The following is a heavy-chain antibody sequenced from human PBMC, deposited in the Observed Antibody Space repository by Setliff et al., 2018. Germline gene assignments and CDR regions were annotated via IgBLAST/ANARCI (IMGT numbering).Heavy chain of an antibody. CDR2: IYNIGET. V-gene: IGHV3-53*01. J-gene: IGHJ5*01. CDR3: ARDRGGTNPWFDF. D-gene: IGHD3-10*01. Sequence: GESLKISCVVSGLTVSNDFMGWVRQAPGKGLEWVSVIYNIGETRYADSVKGRFTISRDKSKNTLYLHLSSLRVEDTATYYCARDRGGTNPWFDFWGQGTQVTVS. CDR1: GLTVSNDF.